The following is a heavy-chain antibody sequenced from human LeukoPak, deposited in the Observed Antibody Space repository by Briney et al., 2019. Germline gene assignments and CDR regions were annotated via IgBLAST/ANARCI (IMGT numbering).Heavy chain of an antibody. V-gene: IGHV4-4*07. CDR1: GDSISMHY. D-gene: IGHD3-22*01. CDR3: ARGRGSGYYDSSGYYPPSYYYYYMDV. J-gene: IGHJ6*03. CDR2: IYTSGST. Sequence: SETLSLICSVSGDSISMHYWSWIRQPAGKGLEWIGRIYTSGSTNYNPSLKSRVTISVDTSKNQFSLKLSSGTVADTAVYYCARGRGSGYYDSSGYYPPSYYYYYMDVWGKGTTVTISS.